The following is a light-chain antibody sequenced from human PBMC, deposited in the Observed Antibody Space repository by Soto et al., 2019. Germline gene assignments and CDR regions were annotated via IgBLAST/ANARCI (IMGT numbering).Light chain of an antibody. V-gene: IGLV2-14*03. J-gene: IGLJ2*01. CDR3: SSLTSSTTVV. CDR1: SSDVGGYNY. Sequence: QSALTQPASVSGAPGQSITISCTGSSSDVGGYNYVSWYQQHPGKAPKLIIYDVTNRPSGVSNRFSGSKSGNTASLTISGLQAEDEADYYSSSLTSSTTVVFGGGTKLTVL. CDR2: DVT.